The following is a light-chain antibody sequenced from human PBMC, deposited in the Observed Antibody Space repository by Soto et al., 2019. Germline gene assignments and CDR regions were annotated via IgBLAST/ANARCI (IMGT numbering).Light chain of an antibody. CDR2: LAS. Sequence: DIVMTQSPDSLAVSLGERATINCKSSQSVLYSSNNKNYLAWYQQKPGQPPKLLIYLASTRESGVPDRFSGSGSGTDFTLTISSLQAEDVAVYYCQQDYSTPYTFGQGTKLEIK. CDR3: QQDYSTPYT. V-gene: IGKV4-1*01. J-gene: IGKJ2*01. CDR1: QSVLYSSNNKNY.